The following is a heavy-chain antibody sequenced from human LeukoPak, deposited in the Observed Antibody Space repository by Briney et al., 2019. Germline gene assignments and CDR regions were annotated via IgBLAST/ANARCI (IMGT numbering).Heavy chain of an antibody. CDR2: INHSGST. D-gene: IGHD2-21*02. V-gene: IGHV4-34*01. J-gene: IGHJ3*02. Sequence: TSSETLSLTRAVYGGSFSGYYWSWIRQPPGKGLEWIGEINHSGSTNYNPSLKSRVTISVDTSKNQFSLKLSSVTAADTAVYYCARGQSIYCGGDCGAFDIWGQGTMVTVSS. CDR1: GGSFSGYY. CDR3: ARGQSIYCGGDCGAFDI.